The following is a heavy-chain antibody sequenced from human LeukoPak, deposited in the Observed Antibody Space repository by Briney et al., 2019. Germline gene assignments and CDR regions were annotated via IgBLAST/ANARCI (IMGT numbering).Heavy chain of an antibody. V-gene: IGHV3-30-3*01. CDR2: ISYDGSKK. CDR1: GFTFSRYA. J-gene: IGHJ6*03. D-gene: IGHD2-21*01. CDR3: ASTQSSIYFFYSYMDV. Sequence: GGSLRLSCVASGFTFSRYAMHWVRQAPGKGLEWVAVISYDGSKKYYVDSVKVRFTISRDNYMSTLYLQMNSLRPEDTAMYYCASTQSSIYFFYSYMDVWGKGTTVTVSS.